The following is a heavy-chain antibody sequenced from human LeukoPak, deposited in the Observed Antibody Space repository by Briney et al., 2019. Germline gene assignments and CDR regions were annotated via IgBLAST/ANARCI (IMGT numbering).Heavy chain of an antibody. V-gene: IGHV5-51*01. CDR1: GYSFTSYW. Sequence: GESLKISCKGSGYSFTSYWIGWVRQMPGKGLEWMGIIYPGDSDTRYSPSFQGQVTMSVDKSINTVYLQWSSLRASDTAMYYCARRVGYCSSTSCHFDYWGQGTLVTVSS. J-gene: IGHJ4*02. CDR2: IYPGDSDT. D-gene: IGHD2-2*01. CDR3: ARRVGYCSSTSCHFDY.